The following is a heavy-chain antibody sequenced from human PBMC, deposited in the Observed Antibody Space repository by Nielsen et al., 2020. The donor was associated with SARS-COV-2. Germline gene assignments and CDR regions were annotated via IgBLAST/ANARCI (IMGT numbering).Heavy chain of an antibody. CDR2: IYYSGST. CDR3: VSIAVTTHAFDI. D-gene: IGHD4-17*01. J-gene: IGHJ3*02. Sequence: SETLSLTCTVSGGSISSGGYYWSWIRQHPGKGLEWIGYIYYSGSTYYNPSLKSRVTISVDTSKNQFSLKLSPVTAADTAVYYCVSIAVTTHAFDIWGQGTMVTVSS. CDR1: GGSISSGGYY. V-gene: IGHV4-31*03.